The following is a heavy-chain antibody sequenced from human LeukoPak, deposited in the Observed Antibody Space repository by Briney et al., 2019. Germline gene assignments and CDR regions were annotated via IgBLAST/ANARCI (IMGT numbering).Heavy chain of an antibody. CDR2: ISPDGTEI. J-gene: IGHJ4*02. CDR1: GFTHRSYW. CDR3: ARDRGFDAIVTPDIEGYYFDY. Sequence: GGSLRPSCAASGFTHRSYWMPWVRQAPGKGLEWVGNISPDGTEIYFVDSVRGRFTISRDNARNSVHLQMNSLIAEDTAVYYCARDRGFDAIVTPDIEGYYFDYWGQGTLVTVSS. V-gene: IGHV3-7*01. D-gene: IGHD2/OR15-2a*01.